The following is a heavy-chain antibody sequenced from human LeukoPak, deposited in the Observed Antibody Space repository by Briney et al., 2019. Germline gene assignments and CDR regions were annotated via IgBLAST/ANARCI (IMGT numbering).Heavy chain of an antibody. D-gene: IGHD2-2*01. CDR3: ARPIYCYGTNCWYYFDF. Sequence: GQSLRLSCTASGFTFGNYAMGWVRQAPGKGLEWLGLIRSTPSGATTEYAASVKGRFTISREDSKGVAYLQMSSLNTEDTAVYYCARPIYCYGTNCWYYFDFWGQGTLVTVSS. CDR1: GFTFGNYA. CDR2: IRSTPSGATT. J-gene: IGHJ4*02. V-gene: IGHV3-49*04.